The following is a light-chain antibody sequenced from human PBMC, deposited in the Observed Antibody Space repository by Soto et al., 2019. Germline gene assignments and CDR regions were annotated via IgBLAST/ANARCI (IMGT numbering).Light chain of an antibody. V-gene: IGLV1-44*01. Sequence: QSVLTQPPSASGTPGLRVTISCSGSSSNIGSNTVNWYQQLPGSAPKLLMYSTNQRPSGVPDRFSGSKSGTSASLAISGLQSEDEADYYCAAWDGSLNVVLFGGGTQLTVL. CDR2: STN. J-gene: IGLJ2*01. CDR1: SSNIGSNT. CDR3: AAWDGSLNVVL.